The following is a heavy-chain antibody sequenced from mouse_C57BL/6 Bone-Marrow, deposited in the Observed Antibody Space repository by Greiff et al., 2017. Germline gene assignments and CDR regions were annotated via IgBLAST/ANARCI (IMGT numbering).Heavy chain of an antibody. CDR3: ARCEGRYYAMAY. CDR1: GYTFTSYG. V-gene: IGHV1-81*01. J-gene: IGHJ4*01. Sequence: QVQLKESGAELARPGASVKLSCKASGYTFTSYGIRWVKQRTGQGLEWIGEIYPRSGNTYYNEKFKGKATLPADKSSSTAYMELRSLTSEDSAVYFCARCEGRYYAMAYWGQGTSVTVSS. CDR2: IYPRSGNT.